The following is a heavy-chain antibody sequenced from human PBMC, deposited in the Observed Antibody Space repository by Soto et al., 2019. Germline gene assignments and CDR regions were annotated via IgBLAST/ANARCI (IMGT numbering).Heavy chain of an antibody. Sequence: QLHLQESGPGLVKPSETLSLTCAVSGGSIRFSPSYYWAWTRQPPGKGLEWIGHIYYDGTTYYNPSVESRVTISVDTSTNQFSLRLTSVTAAETAVYYCARVGTLNWFDPWGQGSMVTVSS. CDR3: ARVGTLNWFDP. CDR1: GGSIRFSPSYY. J-gene: IGHJ5*02. V-gene: IGHV4-39*01. CDR2: IYYDGTT.